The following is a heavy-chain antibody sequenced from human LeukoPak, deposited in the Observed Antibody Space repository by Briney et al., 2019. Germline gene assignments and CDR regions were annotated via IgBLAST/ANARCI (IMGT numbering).Heavy chain of an antibody. CDR2: ISTYNGNT. J-gene: IGHJ4*02. D-gene: IGHD6-13*01. V-gene: IGHV1-18*01. Sequence: ASVKVSCTASGYTFTNYGISWVRQAPGQGLEWMGWISTYNGNTNYAQSLQGRVTMTTDTSTSTAYMELRSLRSDDTAVYYCARGPLSREFDYWGQGTLVIVSS. CDR3: ARGPLSREFDY. CDR1: GYTFTNYG.